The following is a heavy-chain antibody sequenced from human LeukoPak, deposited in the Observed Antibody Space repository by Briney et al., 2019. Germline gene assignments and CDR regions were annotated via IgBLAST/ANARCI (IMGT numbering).Heavy chain of an antibody. D-gene: IGHD2-15*01. CDR2: ISGSGGST. J-gene: IGHJ4*02. CDR1: GFTFSSYA. V-gene: IGHV3-23*01. CDR3: AKDVDCSGGSCYPLSYFDY. Sequence: PGGSLRLSCAASGFTFSSYAMSWVRQAPGKGLEWVSAISGSGGSTYYADSVKGRFTISRDNSKNTLYLQMNSLRAEDTAVYYCAKDVDCSGGSCYPLSYFDYWGQGTLVTVSS.